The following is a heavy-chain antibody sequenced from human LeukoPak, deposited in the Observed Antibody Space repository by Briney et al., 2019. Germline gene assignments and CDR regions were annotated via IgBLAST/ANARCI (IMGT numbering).Heavy chain of an antibody. J-gene: IGHJ4*02. V-gene: IGHV3-30*02. CDR2: IRYDGSNK. CDR3: AKEREWEPHFDY. D-gene: IGHD1-26*01. CDR1: GFTFSSYG. Sequence: GGSLRLSCAASGFTFSSYGMHWVRQAPGKGLEWVAFIRYDGSNKYYADPVKGRFTISRDNSKNTLYLQMNSLRAEDTAVYYCAKEREWEPHFDYWGQGTLVTVSS.